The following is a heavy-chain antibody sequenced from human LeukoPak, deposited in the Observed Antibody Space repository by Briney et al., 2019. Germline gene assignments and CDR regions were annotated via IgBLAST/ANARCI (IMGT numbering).Heavy chain of an antibody. CDR3: VTGDSYDYDNTDLPHAFDI. CDR2: ISYDGSNE. V-gene: IGHV3-30*04. J-gene: IGHJ3*02. Sequence: GGSLRLSCAASGFTFSNYAIHWVRQAPGKGLEWVALISYDGSNEYYADSVKGRFTISRDNSRDTVSLQMSSLRAEDTAVYYCVTGDSYDYDNTDLPHAFDIWGQGTMVTVSP. CDR1: GFTFSNYA. D-gene: IGHD3-22*01.